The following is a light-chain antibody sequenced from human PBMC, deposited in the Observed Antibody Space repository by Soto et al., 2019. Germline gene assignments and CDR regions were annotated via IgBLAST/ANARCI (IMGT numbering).Light chain of an antibody. CDR3: MQSTQLPPT. CDR1: QSLLHITGETF. Sequence: DVVMTQTPLSLSVAPGQPASISYKSSQSLLHITGETFLFWYLQKPGQSPQLLIYEVSTRVSGVPDRFSGSGSGTDFTLEIIRVETDDVGIYYCMQSTQLPPTFGQGTRLGIE. V-gene: IGKV2D-29*02. J-gene: IGKJ5*01. CDR2: EVS.